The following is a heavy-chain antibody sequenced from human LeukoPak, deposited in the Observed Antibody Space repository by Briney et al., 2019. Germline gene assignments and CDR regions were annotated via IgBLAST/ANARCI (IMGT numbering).Heavy chain of an antibody. Sequence: PSETLSLTCSVSGGPISTFYYWTWIRQTPGEGLEWIGNIHSRGSTNSNPSLKRRVTISIDTYKNQFSLRLTSVTAADAAVYYCVRPGQSSWWVYFNYWGQGSVVTVSS. J-gene: IGHJ4*02. V-gene: IGHV4-4*09. CDR1: GGPISTFYY. CDR3: VRPGQSSWWVYFNY. D-gene: IGHD6-13*01. CDR2: IHSRGST.